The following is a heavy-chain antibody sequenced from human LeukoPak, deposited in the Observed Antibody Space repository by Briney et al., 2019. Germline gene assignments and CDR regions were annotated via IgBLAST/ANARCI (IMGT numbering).Heavy chain of an antibody. CDR1: GGSISSYY. CDR2: IYSSGST. D-gene: IGHD3-10*01. CDR3: ARGGGILLWFGEFRTYFDY. V-gene: IGHV4-4*07. J-gene: IGHJ4*02. Sequence: PSETLSLTCSVSGGSISSYYWNWIRQPAGKGLEWIGRIYSSGSTSYNPSLKSRVTMSVDTSKNQFSLKVRSVTAADTAVYYCARGGGILLWFGEFRTYFDYWGQGTLVTVSS.